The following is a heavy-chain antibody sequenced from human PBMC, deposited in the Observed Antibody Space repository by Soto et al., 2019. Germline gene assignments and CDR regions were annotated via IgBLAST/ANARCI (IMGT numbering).Heavy chain of an antibody. Sequence: ASVRFSCKASGYTFTSYGISWVRQAPGQGLEWMGWISAYNGNTNYAQKLQGRVTMTTDTSTSTAYMELRSLRSDDTAVYYCAYTIFGVVNWFDPWGQGTLVTVSS. CDR1: GYTFTSYG. CDR3: AYTIFGVVNWFDP. J-gene: IGHJ5*02. V-gene: IGHV1-18*01. CDR2: ISAYNGNT. D-gene: IGHD3-3*01.